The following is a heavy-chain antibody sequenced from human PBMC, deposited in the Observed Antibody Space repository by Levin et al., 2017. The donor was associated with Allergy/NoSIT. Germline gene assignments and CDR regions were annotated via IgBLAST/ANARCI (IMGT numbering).Heavy chain of an antibody. V-gene: IGHV3-30*18. CDR2: ISYDGSNK. CDR1: GFTFSSYG. D-gene: IGHD6-19*01. Sequence: GGSLRLSCAASGFTFSSYGMHWVRQAPGKGLEWVAVISYDGSNKYYADSVKGRFTISRDNSKNTLYLQMNSLRDEDTAVYYCAKNEAYSSGDDDPYYVDYWGKGTLVTVSS. CDR3: AKNEAYSSGDDDPYYVDY. J-gene: IGHJ4*02.